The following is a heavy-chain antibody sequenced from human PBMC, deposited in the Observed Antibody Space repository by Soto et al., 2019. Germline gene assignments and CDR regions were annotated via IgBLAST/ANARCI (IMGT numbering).Heavy chain of an antibody. V-gene: IGHV5-51*01. J-gene: IGHJ6*02. CDR1: GCRVTRSW. D-gene: IGHD3-16*01. Sequence: SVERSGECCGCRVTRSWSGWERQKPGKGMEMMVIIYPGDSDTRYSPSFQGQVTISADKSISPAYLQWSSLKASDTAMYYCARAGGGMAPKTYAYYSGMAVWGQGTTVPV. CDR3: ARAGGGMAPKTYAYYSGMAV. CDR2: IYPGDSDT.